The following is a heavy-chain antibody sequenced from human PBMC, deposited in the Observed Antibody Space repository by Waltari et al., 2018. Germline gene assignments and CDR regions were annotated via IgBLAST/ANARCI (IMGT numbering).Heavy chain of an antibody. J-gene: IGHJ3*02. D-gene: IGHD2-21*01. V-gene: IGHV4-38-2*01. Sequence: QVQLQESGPGLVKTSETLSLTCAVSGYSISSGYYWGWIRQPPGKGLEWIGSIYHSGGTYYNPTLKRRVTMSLDTSKNQFSLKLGSVTAADTAGYYCARVRVILWFLGACDIWGQGTMFTVSS. CDR1: GYSISSGYY. CDR3: ARVRVILWFLGACDI. CDR2: IYHSGGT.